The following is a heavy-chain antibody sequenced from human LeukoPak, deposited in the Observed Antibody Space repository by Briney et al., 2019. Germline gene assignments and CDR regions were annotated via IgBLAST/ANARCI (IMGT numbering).Heavy chain of an antibody. V-gene: IGHV4-30-4*08. J-gene: IGHJ2*01. D-gene: IGHD6-13*01. CDR1: GGSISSGDYY. CDR2: IYYSGST. CDR3: ARRDGYSSSPAWYFDL. Sequence: PSQTLSLTCTVSGGSISSGDYYWSWIRQPPGKGLEWIGYIYYSGSTYYNPSLKSRVTISVDTSKNQFSLKLSSVTAADTALYYCARRDGYSSSPAWYFDLWGRGTLVTVSS.